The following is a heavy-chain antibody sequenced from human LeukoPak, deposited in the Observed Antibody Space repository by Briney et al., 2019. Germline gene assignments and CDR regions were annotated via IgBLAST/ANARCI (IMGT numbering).Heavy chain of an antibody. CDR2: IRYDGSNN. Sequence: PGGSLRLSCAASGFTFSSYGMHWVRQAPGKGLEWVAFIRYDGSNNYYADSVKGRFTISRDNSKNTLHLQMNSLRPEDTAVYYCEKVYHYVSGSYLTHLDSWGQGSLVTVSS. V-gene: IGHV3-30*02. J-gene: IGHJ4*02. CDR3: EKVYHYVSGSYLTHLDS. CDR1: GFTFSSYG. D-gene: IGHD3-10*01.